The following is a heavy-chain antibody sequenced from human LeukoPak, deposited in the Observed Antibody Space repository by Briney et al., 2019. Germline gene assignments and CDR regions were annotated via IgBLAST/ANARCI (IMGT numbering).Heavy chain of an antibody. CDR3: ARDPYSSSWRFYFDY. J-gene: IGHJ4*02. V-gene: IGHV3-30-3*01. Sequence: PGRSLRLSCAASGFTFSTYAMDWVRQAQGKGLEWVAFISYDGSNEYYADSVKGRFTISRDNSDNTLYLQMNSLRAEDTAVYYCARDPYSSSWRFYFDYWGQGTLVTVSS. CDR1: GFTFSTYA. CDR2: ISYDGSNE. D-gene: IGHD6-13*01.